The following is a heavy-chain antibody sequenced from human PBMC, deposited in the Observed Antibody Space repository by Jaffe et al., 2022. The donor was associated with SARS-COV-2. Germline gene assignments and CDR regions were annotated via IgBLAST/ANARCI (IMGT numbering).Heavy chain of an antibody. CDR3: ARARPYDFWSGYYTSYYGMDV. V-gene: IGHV1-2*04. CDR1: GYTFTGYY. Sequence: QVQLVQSGAEVKKPGASVKVSCKASGYTFTGYYMHWVRQAPGQGLEWMGWINPNSGGTNYAQKFQGWVTMTRDTSISTAYMELSRLRSDDTAVYYCARARPYDFWSGYYTSYYGMDVWGQGTTVTVSS. CDR2: INPNSGGT. J-gene: IGHJ6*02. D-gene: IGHD3-3*01.